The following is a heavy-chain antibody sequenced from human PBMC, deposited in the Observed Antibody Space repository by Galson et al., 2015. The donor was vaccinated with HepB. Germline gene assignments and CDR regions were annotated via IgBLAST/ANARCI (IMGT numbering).Heavy chain of an antibody. CDR2: IYWDDDE. J-gene: IGHJ1*01. V-gene: IGHV2-5*02. D-gene: IGHD1-26*01. CDR3: AHCVVGGDWGAECCQH. CDR1: GFSFNNSGVG. Sequence: PALVKPTQTLTLTCTFSGFSFNNSGVGVGWIRQPPGKALEWLALIYWDDDERYSPSLKSRLTITKDTSKNQVVLTMTNMDPVDTAPYYCAHCVVGGDWGAECCQHWGQGSLVSVSS.